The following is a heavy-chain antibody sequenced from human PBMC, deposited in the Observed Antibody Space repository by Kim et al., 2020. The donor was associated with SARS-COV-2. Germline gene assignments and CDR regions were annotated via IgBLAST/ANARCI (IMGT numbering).Heavy chain of an antibody. CDR2: IYYSGST. V-gene: IGHV4-39*07. Sequence: SETLSLTCTVSGGSISSSSYYWGWIRQPPGKGLEWIGSIYYSGSTYYNPSLKSRVTISVDTSKNQFSLKLSSVTAADTAVYYCARDHAIFFLRGMDVWGQGTTVTVSS. CDR3: ARDHAIFFLRGMDV. D-gene: IGHD3-3*01. J-gene: IGHJ6*02. CDR1: GGSISSSSYY.